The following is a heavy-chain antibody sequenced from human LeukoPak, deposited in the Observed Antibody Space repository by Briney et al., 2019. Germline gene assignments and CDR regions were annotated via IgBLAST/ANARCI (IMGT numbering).Heavy chain of an antibody. V-gene: IGHV4-61*01. Sequence: SETLSLTCTVSGGSVSSGSYYWSWIRQPPGKGLEWIGYIYYSGSTNYNPSLKSRVTISVDTSKNQFSLKLSSVTAADTAVYYCARGYSSGLDYWGQGTLVTVSS. CDR1: GGSVSSGSYY. D-gene: IGHD6-19*01. CDR3: ARGYSSGLDY. CDR2: IYYSGST. J-gene: IGHJ4*02.